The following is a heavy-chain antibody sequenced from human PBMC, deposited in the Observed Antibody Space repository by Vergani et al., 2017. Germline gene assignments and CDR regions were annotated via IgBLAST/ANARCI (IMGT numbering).Heavy chain of an antibody. CDR2: IQTSGST. D-gene: IGHD2-15*01. Sequence: QVQLQESGPGLVKPSQTLSLTCTVSGGSINSHNYYWSWIRQPAGKGLEWIGRIQTSGSTNYNPSLKSRVTMAEDTSKNQFSLNLTSVTAADTAVYFCAGGSCLGGSCYKPLFDYWGQGILVTVSS. CDR1: GGSINSHNYY. CDR3: AGGSCLGGSCYKPLFDY. J-gene: IGHJ4*02. V-gene: IGHV4-61*02.